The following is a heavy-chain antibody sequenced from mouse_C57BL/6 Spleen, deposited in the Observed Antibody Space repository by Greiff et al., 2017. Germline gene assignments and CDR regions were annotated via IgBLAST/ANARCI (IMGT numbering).Heavy chain of an antibody. CDR3: ARRRVATTDY. CDR1: GYTFTSYW. D-gene: IGHD1-1*01. J-gene: IGHJ2*01. CDR2: IDPSGSYT. V-gene: IGHV1-69*01. Sequence: QVQLQQPGAELVMPGASVKLSCKASGYTFTSYWMHWVKQRPGQGLEWIGEIDPSGSYTNYNQKFKGKSTLTVDKSSSTAYMQLSSLTSEDSAVYYCARRRVATTDYWGQGTTLTVSS.